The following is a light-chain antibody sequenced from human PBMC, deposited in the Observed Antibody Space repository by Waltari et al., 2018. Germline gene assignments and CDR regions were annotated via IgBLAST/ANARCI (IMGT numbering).Light chain of an antibody. V-gene: IGKV3-15*01. Sequence: EIVMTQSPATLSVSPGERATPPCRASQTLTSNLAWYQQKPGQAPRLLIYSASIRATGIPARFSGSGSGTQFTLTISNLQSEDFVVYYCQQYNNRPYTFGQGTKLEIK. CDR2: SAS. CDR1: QTLTSN. CDR3: QQYNNRPYT. J-gene: IGKJ2*01.